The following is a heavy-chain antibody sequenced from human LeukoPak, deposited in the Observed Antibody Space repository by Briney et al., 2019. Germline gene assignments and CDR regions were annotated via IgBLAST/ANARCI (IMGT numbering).Heavy chain of an antibody. J-gene: IGHJ5*02. V-gene: IGHV5-51*01. CDR2: IYPGDSTT. D-gene: IGHD3-16*01. CDR1: GSRLLSYW. CDR3: AGLYTKLTRSIGGRFDP. Sequence: GESLKISCKGSGSRLLSYWIVWARQMPGKGLEWLGIIYPGDSTTRNSPSFHGQLTISADTSINTAYLQWSSQKAPDTGTYYGAGLYTKLTRSIGGRFDPWGQGTLVTVYS.